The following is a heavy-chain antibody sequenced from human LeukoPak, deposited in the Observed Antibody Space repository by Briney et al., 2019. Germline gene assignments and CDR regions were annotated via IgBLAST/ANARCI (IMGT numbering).Heavy chain of an antibody. CDR3: ARDLIAVAGGTSFDY. V-gene: IGHV5-51*01. CDR2: IYPGDSDT. Sequence: GESLKISCKGSGYSFTSYWIGWVRQMPGKGLEWMGIIYPGDSDTRYSPSFQGQVTISADKSISTAYLQWSSLKASDTAMYYCARDLIAVAGGTSFDYWGQGTLVTVSS. CDR1: GYSFTSYW. D-gene: IGHD6-19*01. J-gene: IGHJ4*02.